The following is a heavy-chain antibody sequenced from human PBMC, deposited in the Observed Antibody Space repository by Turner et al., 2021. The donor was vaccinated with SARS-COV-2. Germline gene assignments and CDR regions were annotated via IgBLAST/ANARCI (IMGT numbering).Heavy chain of an antibody. V-gene: IGHV2-5*02. J-gene: IGHJ3*02. CDR2: IYWDDDK. D-gene: IGHD3-22*01. CDR1: VFALCTSGVG. CDR3: AHSFPYYDSSGYLGGDAFDI. Sequence: QITLKESGPTLVKTTQTLKLACAFSVFALCTSGVGVGWVRQPPGKAREWLAHIYWDDDKRYSPTLKSRLTITKYTSKNQVVLTMTNMDPVDTATYYCAHSFPYYDSSGYLGGDAFDIWGQGTMVTISS.